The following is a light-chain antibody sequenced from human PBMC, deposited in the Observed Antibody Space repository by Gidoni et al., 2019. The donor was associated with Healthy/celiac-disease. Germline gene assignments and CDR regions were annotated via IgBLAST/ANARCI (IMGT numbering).Light chain of an antibody. J-gene: IGLJ2*01. Sequence: SYELTQPPPASVSPGQTASITCSGDKLGDKYACWYQQKPGQSPVLVIYQDSKRPSGIPERFSGSNSGNTATLTISGTQAMDEADYYCQAWDSSTAAVFGGGTKLTVL. CDR3: QAWDSSTAAV. V-gene: IGLV3-1*01. CDR2: QDS. CDR1: KLGDKY.